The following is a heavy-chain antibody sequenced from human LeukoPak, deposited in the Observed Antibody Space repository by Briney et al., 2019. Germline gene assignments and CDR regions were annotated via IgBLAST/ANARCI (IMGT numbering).Heavy chain of an antibody. CDR2: ISGSGGST. Sequence: GGSLRLSCAASGFTFSSYAMSWVRQAPGKGLEWVSAISGSGGSTYHADSVKGRFTISRDNSKNTLYLQMNSLRAEDTAVYYCAKPRYYYGSGSYSETFDYWGQGTLVTVSS. J-gene: IGHJ4*02. V-gene: IGHV3-23*01. CDR3: AKPRYYYGSGSYSETFDY. D-gene: IGHD3-10*01. CDR1: GFTFSSYA.